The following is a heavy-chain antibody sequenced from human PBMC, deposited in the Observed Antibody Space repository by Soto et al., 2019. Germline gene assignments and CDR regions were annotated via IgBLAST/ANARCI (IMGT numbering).Heavy chain of an antibody. V-gene: IGHV4-31*03. CDR1: GESIDTAGYY. J-gene: IGHJ4*02. Sequence: QVQLQESGPRLVRPSQTLSLTCTVSGESIDTAGYYWTWIRQRPGRGLEWLGFIYHSGATYYSSSMQSRLSISIDRSQNQFSLKVTSVTAADTAVYFCSRGDYWGQGMLVTVSS. CDR3: SRGDY. CDR2: IYHSGAT.